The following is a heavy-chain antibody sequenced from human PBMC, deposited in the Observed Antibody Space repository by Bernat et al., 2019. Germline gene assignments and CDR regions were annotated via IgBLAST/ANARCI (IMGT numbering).Heavy chain of an antibody. CDR3: ARAPSAGTGPSFDY. J-gene: IGHJ4*02. CDR2: IYYSGST. CDR1: GGSFSGYY. D-gene: IGHD6-13*01. V-gene: IGHV4-34*01. Sequence: QVQLQQWGAGLLKPSETLSLTCAVYGGSFSGYYWSWIRQHPGKGLEWIGYIYYSGSTYYNPSLKSRVTISVDTSKNQFSLKLSSVTAADTAVYYCARAPSAGTGPSFDYWGQGTLVTVSS.